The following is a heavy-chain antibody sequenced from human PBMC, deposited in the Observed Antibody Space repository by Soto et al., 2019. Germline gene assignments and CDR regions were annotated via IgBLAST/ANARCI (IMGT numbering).Heavy chain of an antibody. CDR1: GGSISSYY. CDR3: AGDEGYYYSGMDV. J-gene: IGHJ6*02. Sequence: LSLTCTVSGGSISSYYWSWIRQTAGKGLEWIGRIYPSGNTNYNPSLKSRVTLSIDTSKNQLSLKMSSVTAADTAVNFCAGDEGYYYSGMDVWGQGTGVTVSS. CDR2: IYPSGNT. V-gene: IGHV4-4*07.